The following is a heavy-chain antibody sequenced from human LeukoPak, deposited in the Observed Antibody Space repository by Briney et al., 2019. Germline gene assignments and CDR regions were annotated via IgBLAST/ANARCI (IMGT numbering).Heavy chain of an antibody. CDR3: AKGVNPGYNPGWSNFDY. V-gene: IGHV3-23*01. J-gene: IGHJ4*02. CDR2: ISGSDDSL. CDR1: GFTFTTYG. Sequence: GGSLRLSCAASGFTFTTYGMSWVRQAPGKVLEWVSSISGSDDSLYYIDSVKGRFTISRDNAKNTVHLQMNTLRAEDTAIYYCAKGVNPGYNPGWSNFDYWGQGTLVTVSS. D-gene: IGHD1-14*01.